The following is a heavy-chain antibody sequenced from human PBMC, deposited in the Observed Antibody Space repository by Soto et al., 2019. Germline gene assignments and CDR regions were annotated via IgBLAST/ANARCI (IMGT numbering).Heavy chain of an antibody. CDR3: AKDGNPIPYLTGYYRLGWFDP. J-gene: IGHJ5*02. V-gene: IGHV3-23*01. CDR2: FGGSGGTT. Sequence: EVQLLESGGGLVQPGGPLRLPGAPPGSPFTAYAMTGSGRVPGRGLEGAPRFGGSGGTTYYADPVKGRFTISRDNSKNTLYLQMNSLRAEDTAVYYCAKDGNPIPYLTGYYRLGWFDPWGQGTLVTVSS. D-gene: IGHD3-9*01. CDR1: GSPFTAYA.